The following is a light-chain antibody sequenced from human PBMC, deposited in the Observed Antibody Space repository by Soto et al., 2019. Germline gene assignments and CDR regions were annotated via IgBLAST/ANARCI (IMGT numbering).Light chain of an antibody. CDR3: QQAASFPIT. Sequence: DIHMTQSPSTLSVSVVDRVTITCRASQTISSWLAWYQQKPGKAPKLLIYKASTLKSGVPSRFSGSGSETEFTLTISSLQPEDFATYYCQQAASFPITFGQGTRLEI. J-gene: IGKJ5*01. CDR2: KAS. V-gene: IGKV1-5*03. CDR1: QTISSW.